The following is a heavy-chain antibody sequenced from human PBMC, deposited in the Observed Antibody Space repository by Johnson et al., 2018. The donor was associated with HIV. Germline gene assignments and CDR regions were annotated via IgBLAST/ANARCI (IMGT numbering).Heavy chain of an antibody. CDR1: GLTFSNYA. CDR3: ASDSSGYDERGEKDAFDI. J-gene: IGHJ3*02. CDR2: IYSDGST. V-gene: IGHV3-53*01. D-gene: IGHD3-22*01. Sequence: VQLVECGGGLIQPGGSLRLSCAASGLTFSNYAMSWVRQGPGEGLEWVSVIYSDGSTYYADSVKGRFTISRDTSKNTLSLQMNSLRAEETAVYYCASDSSGYDERGEKDAFDIWGQGTMVTVSS.